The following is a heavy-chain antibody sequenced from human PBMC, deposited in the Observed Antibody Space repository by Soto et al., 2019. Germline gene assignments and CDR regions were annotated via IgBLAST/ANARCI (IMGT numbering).Heavy chain of an antibody. Sequence: QITVKGSGPTLVKPTQTLTLTCSLSEISLSTSGVGLGWIRQTPGNALEWLPLIYWNDDKHYTPSLKSRLTITKDPSENRAVLTMTNMDPVDTATYYCARGLASLPVFAFDVWGQGTVVSVSS. J-gene: IGHJ3*01. CDR3: ARGLASLPVFAFDV. CDR1: EISLSTSGVG. D-gene: IGHD6-6*01. CDR2: IYWNDDK. V-gene: IGHV2-5*01.